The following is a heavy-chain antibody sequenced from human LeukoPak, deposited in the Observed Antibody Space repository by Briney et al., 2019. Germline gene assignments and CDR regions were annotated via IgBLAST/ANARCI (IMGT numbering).Heavy chain of an antibody. CDR2: IYSSGTT. J-gene: IGHJ4*02. CDR1: GDSISGYL. D-gene: IGHD2-2*02. CDR3: AKGFYTDKTYFYFDN. V-gene: IGHV4-4*07. Sequence: SETLSLTCTVSGDSISGYLWSWIRQTAGKGRECIGRIYSSGTTYYNPSPKSRVTFSVDTSNNQLSLNLRSVTAADTAVYYCAKGFYTDKTYFYFDNWGQGTVVTVSS.